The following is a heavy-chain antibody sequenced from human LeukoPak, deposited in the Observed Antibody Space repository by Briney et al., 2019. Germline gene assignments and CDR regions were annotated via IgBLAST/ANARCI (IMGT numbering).Heavy chain of an antibody. V-gene: IGHV1-18*01. J-gene: IGHJ4*02. CDR1: GYTFTSFG. CDR3: AREYGDYVFDY. Sequence: ASVKVSCKASGYTFTSFGISWVRQAPGQGLEWMGWISAYNGNTNYAQKLQGRVTMTTDTSTSTAYMELSSLRSEDTAVYYCAREYGDYVFDYWGQGTLVTVSS. D-gene: IGHD4-17*01. CDR2: ISAYNGNT.